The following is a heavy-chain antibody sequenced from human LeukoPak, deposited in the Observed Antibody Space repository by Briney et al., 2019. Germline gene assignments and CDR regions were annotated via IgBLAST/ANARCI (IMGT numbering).Heavy chain of an antibody. CDR2: VYSGGDT. D-gene: IGHD2-15*01. CDR1: GFTVSSNY. Sequence: GGSLRLSCAASGFTVSSNYMSWVRQAPGKGLEWALVVYSGGDTYYADSVKGRFTISKDNSKNTLYLQMNSLRAEDTAVYYCARILGYCSGGSCYSGRLDYWGQGTLVTVSS. CDR3: ARILGYCSGGSCYSGRLDY. V-gene: IGHV3-53*01. J-gene: IGHJ4*02.